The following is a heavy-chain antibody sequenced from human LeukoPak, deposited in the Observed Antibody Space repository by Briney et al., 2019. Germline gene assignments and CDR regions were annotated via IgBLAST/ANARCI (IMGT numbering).Heavy chain of an antibody. D-gene: IGHD3-22*01. CDR3: ARDHPHYYYDTSGYYDY. V-gene: IGHV4-61*02. J-gene: IGHJ4*02. Sequence: SQTLSLTCTVSGGSINSGAYYWSWIRQPAGKGLEWIGRIYTSGTTNYNPSLKRRLTISTDTSKNQFSLKLSSVTAADTAVYYCARDHPHYYYDTSGYYDYWGQGILVTVSS. CDR1: GGSINSGAYY. CDR2: IYTSGTT.